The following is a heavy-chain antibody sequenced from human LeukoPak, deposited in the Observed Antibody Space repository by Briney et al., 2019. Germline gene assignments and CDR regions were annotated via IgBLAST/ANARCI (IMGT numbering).Heavy chain of an antibody. J-gene: IGHJ4*02. CDR3: AREQAEYFDY. CDR2: IGGSSTSI. V-gene: IGHV3-21*01. CDR1: GFTFSTCS. Sequence: GGSLRLSCAASGFTFSTCSMNWVRQAPGKGLEWVSAIGGSSTSIYYGNSVKGRFTVSRDNAKNSLYLQMNSLRAEDTAVYYCAREQAEYFDYWGQGTLVTVSS.